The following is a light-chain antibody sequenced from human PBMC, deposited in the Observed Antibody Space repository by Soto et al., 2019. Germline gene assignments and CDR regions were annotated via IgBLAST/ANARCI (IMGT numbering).Light chain of an antibody. Sequence: DIQMTQSPSTLSASVGDRVTITFRASQSISRWLASYQQKPGKAPKLLIYDASSLESGVPSRFSGSGSGTDFTLTISRLEPDDFGVYFCQKYSALPMTFGQGTRLEIK. J-gene: IGKJ5*01. CDR2: DAS. CDR1: QSISRW. CDR3: QKYSALPMT. V-gene: IGKV1-5*01.